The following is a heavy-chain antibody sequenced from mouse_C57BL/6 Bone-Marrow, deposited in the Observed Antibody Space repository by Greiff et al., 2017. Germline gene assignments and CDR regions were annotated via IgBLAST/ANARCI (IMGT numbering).Heavy chain of an antibody. J-gene: IGHJ3*01. CDR1: GYTFTSYG. Sequence: QVQLQQSGAELARPGASVKLSCKASGYTFTSYGISWVKQRTGQGLEWIGESYPRSGNTYYNEKFKGKATLTADKSSSTAYMERRSLTSEDAAVYFCAGGLTTAYWGQGTLVTVSA. D-gene: IGHD1-1*01. V-gene: IGHV1-81*01. CDR3: AGGLTTAY. CDR2: SYPRSGNT.